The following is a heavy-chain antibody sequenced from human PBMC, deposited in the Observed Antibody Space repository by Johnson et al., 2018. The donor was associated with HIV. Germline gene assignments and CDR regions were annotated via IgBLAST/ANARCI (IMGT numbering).Heavy chain of an antibody. Sequence: QVQLVESGGGLVKPGGSLRLSCAASGFTFSDYYMSWIRQAPGKGLEWVSYISSSGSTIYYADSVKGRFTISRDNSKNTLYLQMNSLRAEDTAVYYCAKDRRSSSLDAFDIWGQGTMVTVSS. J-gene: IGHJ3*02. CDR2: ISSSGSTI. D-gene: IGHD6-13*01. V-gene: IGHV3-11*04. CDR3: AKDRRSSSLDAFDI. CDR1: GFTFSDYY.